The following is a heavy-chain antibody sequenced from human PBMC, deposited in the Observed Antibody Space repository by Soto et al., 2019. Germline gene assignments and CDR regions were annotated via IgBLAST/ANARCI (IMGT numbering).Heavy chain of an antibody. J-gene: IGHJ4*02. CDR3: TRRSRLGELSHFDY. V-gene: IGHV3-73*01. CDR1: GFTFSGSA. D-gene: IGHD3-16*02. CDR2: IRSKANSYAT. Sequence: PVGSLRLSCAASGFTFSGSAMHWVRQASGKGLEWVGRIRSKANSYATAYAASVKGRFTISRDDSKNTAYLQMNSLKTEDTAVYYCTRRSRLGELSHFDYWGQGTLVTVSS.